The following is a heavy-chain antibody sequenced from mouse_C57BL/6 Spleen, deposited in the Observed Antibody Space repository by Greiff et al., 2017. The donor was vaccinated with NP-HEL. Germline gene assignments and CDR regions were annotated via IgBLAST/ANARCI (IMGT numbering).Heavy chain of an antibody. CDR1: GYTFTSYW. V-gene: IGHV1-53*01. D-gene: IGHD2-4*01. J-gene: IGHJ2*01. CDR2: INPSNGGT. CDR3: ARRGVYDYDYFDY. Sequence: VKLQQPGTELVKPGASVKLSCKASGYTFTSYWMHWVKQRPGQGLEWIGNINPSNGGTNYNEKFKSKATLTVDKSSSTAYMQLSSLTSEDSAVYYCARRGVYDYDYFDYWGQGTTLTVSS.